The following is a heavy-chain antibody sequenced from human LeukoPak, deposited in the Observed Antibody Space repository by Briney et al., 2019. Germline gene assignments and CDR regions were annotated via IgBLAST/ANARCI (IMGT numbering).Heavy chain of an antibody. CDR1: GFTFSSYE. J-gene: IGHJ4*02. CDR2: ISSSGSTI. Sequence: GGSLRLSCAASGFTFSSYEMNWVRQAQGRGLGWVPYISSSGSTIYYADSVKGRFTISRDNAKNSLYLQMNSLRAEDTAVYYCARASSDYSNGDHFDYWGQGTLVTVSS. D-gene: IGHD4-11*01. CDR3: ARASSDYSNGDHFDY. V-gene: IGHV3-48*03.